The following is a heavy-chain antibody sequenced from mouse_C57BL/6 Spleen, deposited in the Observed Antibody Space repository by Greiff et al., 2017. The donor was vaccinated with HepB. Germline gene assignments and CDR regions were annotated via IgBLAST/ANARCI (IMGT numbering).Heavy chain of an antibody. D-gene: IGHD1-1*01. V-gene: IGHV1-59*01. Sequence: QVQLQQPGAELVRPGTSVKLSCKASGYTFTSYWMHWVKQRPGQGLEWIGVIDPSDSYTNYNQKFKGKATLTVDTSSSTAYMQLSNLTSEDSAVYYCAHSYYYGSSYYAMDYWGQGTSVTVSS. J-gene: IGHJ4*01. CDR1: GYTFTSYW. CDR2: IDPSDSYT. CDR3: AHSYYYGSSYYAMDY.